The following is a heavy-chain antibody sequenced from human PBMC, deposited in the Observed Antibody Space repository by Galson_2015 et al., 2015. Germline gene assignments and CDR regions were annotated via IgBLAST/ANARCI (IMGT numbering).Heavy chain of an antibody. CDR2: ISPYNGDT. Sequence: SVKVSCKASGYTFNTYGIGWVRLAPGQGLEWMGWISPYNGDTKYAQKLQGRVTMTTDTSTSTAYMELRSLTSDDTAVYYCGRAAPNRGRSGMHYRNYWGQGTLVTVSS. V-gene: IGHV1-18*01. CDR1: GYTFNTYG. CDR3: GRAAPNRGRSGMHYRNY. D-gene: IGHD2-15*01. J-gene: IGHJ4*02.